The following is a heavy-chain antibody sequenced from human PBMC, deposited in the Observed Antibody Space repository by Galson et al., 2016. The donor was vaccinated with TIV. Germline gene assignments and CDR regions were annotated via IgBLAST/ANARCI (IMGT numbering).Heavy chain of an antibody. Sequence: SLRLSCAASGFTFSSFALSWVRQAPGKGLQWVSAISGGGNTYYADSVKGRFTISRDNSKNTLYLQMNSLRADDTAVYYCAKDFRPWGDYYTIESWGQGTMVTVPS. D-gene: IGHD4-17*01. J-gene: IGHJ3*01. V-gene: IGHV3-23*01. CDR1: GFTFSSFA. CDR3: AKDFRPWGDYYTIES. CDR2: ISGGGNT.